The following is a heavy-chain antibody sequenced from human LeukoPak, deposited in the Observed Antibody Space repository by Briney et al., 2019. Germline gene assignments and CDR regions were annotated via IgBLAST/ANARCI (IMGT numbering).Heavy chain of an antibody. D-gene: IGHD7-27*01. V-gene: IGHV2-5*01. Sequence: SGPTLVKPTQTLTLTCTFSGFSLSTSGVGVGWIRQPPGKALEWLALIYWNDDKRYSPSLKSRLTITKDTSKNQVVLTMTNMDPVDTATYYRARASTGEAWGDDAFDIWGQGTMVTVSS. J-gene: IGHJ3*02. CDR3: ARASTGEAWGDDAFDI. CDR1: GFSLSTSGVG. CDR2: IYWNDDK.